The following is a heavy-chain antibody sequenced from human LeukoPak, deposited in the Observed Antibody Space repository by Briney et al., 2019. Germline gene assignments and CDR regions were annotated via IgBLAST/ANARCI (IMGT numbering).Heavy chain of an antibody. Sequence: ASVKVSCKASGYTFTTYYIHWVRQAPGQGLEWMGVIKPSGGTTIYAQKFQGRVTMTRDTSTSTVYMELSSLRSEDTAVYYCARVHCSSTSCLYDAFDIWGQGTMVTVSS. J-gene: IGHJ3*02. CDR1: GYTFTTYY. D-gene: IGHD2-2*01. CDR2: IKPSGGTT. CDR3: ARVHCSSTSCLYDAFDI. V-gene: IGHV1-46*01.